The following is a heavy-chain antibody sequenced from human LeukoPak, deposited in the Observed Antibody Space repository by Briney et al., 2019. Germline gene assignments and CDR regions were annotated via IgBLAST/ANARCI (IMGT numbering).Heavy chain of an antibody. V-gene: IGHV4-59*01. J-gene: IGHJ4*02. Sequence: SETLSLTCTVSGGSISSYYWSWIQQPPGKGLEWIGYIYYSGSTNYNPSLKSRVTISVDTSKNQFSLKLSSVTAADTAVYYCARELAAASFDYWGQGTLVTVSS. CDR3: ARELAAASFDY. CDR2: IYYSGST. CDR1: GGSISSYY. D-gene: IGHD6-13*01.